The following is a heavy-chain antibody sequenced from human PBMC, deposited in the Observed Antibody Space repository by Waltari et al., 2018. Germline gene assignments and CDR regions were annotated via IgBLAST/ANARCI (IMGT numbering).Heavy chain of an antibody. J-gene: IGHJ2*01. CDR1: VYTFTRFW. Sequence: EVQLVQSGAEVKKPGASLSVSCTGSVYTFTRFWISWVRQMPGKGLVWMGKIDPSDSYTNYSPSFQGHVTISADKSISTAYLQWSSLKASDTAIYYCASTTTGAYWYFDIWGRGTLVTVSS. CDR2: IDPSDSYT. CDR3: ASTTTGAYWYFDI. V-gene: IGHV5-10-1*03. D-gene: IGHD4-17*01.